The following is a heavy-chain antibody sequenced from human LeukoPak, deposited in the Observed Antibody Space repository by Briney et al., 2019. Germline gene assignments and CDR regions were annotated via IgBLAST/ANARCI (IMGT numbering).Heavy chain of an antibody. CDR3: ARVTMVRGVMAINYFDY. Sequence: SETLSLTCTVSGYSISSGYYWGWIRQPPGKGLEWIGYTYYSGSTNYNPSLKSRVTISVDTSKNQFSLKLSSVTAADTAVYYCARVTMVRGVMAINYFDYWGQGTLVTVSS. D-gene: IGHD3-10*01. CDR2: TYYSGST. V-gene: IGHV4-61*01. CDR1: GYSISSGYY. J-gene: IGHJ4*02.